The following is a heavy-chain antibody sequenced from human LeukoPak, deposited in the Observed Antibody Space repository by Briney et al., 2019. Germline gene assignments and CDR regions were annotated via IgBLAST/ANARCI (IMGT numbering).Heavy chain of an antibody. CDR1: GFTFSSYS. V-gene: IGHV3-7*03. CDR2: IKQDGSEK. D-gene: IGHD6-6*01. J-gene: IGHJ5*02. CDR3: ARESGSSSFFVFDP. Sequence: PGGSLRLSCAASGFTFSSYSMSWVRQAPGKGLEWVANIKQDGSEKYYVDSVKGRFTISRDNAKNSLYLQMNSLRAEDTAVYYCARESGSSSFFVFDPWGQGTLVTVSS.